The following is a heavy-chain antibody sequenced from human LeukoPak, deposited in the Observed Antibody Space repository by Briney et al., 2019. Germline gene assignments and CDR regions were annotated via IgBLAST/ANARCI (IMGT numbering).Heavy chain of an antibody. J-gene: IGHJ2*01. D-gene: IGHD1-26*01. CDR3: AKDRTVGASYWYFDL. Sequence: AGGSLRLSCVASGFTFSTYAMHWVRQAPGKGLEWVAVILYDGNNKYYADSVKGRFTISRDNSKNTLYLQMNSLRAEDTAIYYCAKDRTVGASYWYFDLWGRGTLVTVSS. CDR2: ILYDGNNK. CDR1: GFTFSTYA. V-gene: IGHV3-30-3*01.